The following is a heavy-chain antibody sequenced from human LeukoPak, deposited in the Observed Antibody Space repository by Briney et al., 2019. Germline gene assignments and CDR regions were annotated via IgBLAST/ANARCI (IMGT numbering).Heavy chain of an antibody. Sequence: SETLSLTCTVSGGSISSSSYYWDWIRQPPGKGLEWIGTIYYSGTTYYHPSLKSRVTISVDTSRNQFSLKLSSVTATDTAVYYCARMIGDDAFDIWGQGTMVTVS. CDR2: IYYSGTT. J-gene: IGHJ3*02. V-gene: IGHV4-39*01. CDR1: GGSISSSSYY. CDR3: ARMIGDDAFDI. D-gene: IGHD3-22*01.